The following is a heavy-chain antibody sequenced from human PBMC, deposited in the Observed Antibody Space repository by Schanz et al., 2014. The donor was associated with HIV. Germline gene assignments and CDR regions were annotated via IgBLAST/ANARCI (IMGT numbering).Heavy chain of an antibody. CDR3: AKDGAPSGSYSYGMDV. D-gene: IGHD3-10*01. J-gene: IGHJ6*02. CDR2: ISSSSSYL. CDR1: GFTFSTYS. V-gene: IGHV3-21*01. Sequence: VQLVESGGGVVQPGRSLRLSCAASGFTFSTYSMNWVRQAPGKGLEWVSSISSSSSYLYYADSVKGRFTISRDNAKNSLYLLMNSLRAEDTAVYHCAKDGAPSGSYSYGMDVWGQGTTVTVSS.